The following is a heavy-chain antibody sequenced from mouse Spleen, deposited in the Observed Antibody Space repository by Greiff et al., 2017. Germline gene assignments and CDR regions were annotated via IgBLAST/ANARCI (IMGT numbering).Heavy chain of an antibody. CDR2: ISSGSSTI. V-gene: IGHV5-17*01. Sequence: EVKLMESGGGLVKPGGSLKLSCAASGFTFSDYGMPWVRQAPEKGLEWVAYISSGSSTIYYADTVKGRFTISRDNAKNTLFLQMTSLRSEDTAMYYCARNDYDVGGMDYWGQGTSVTVSS. J-gene: IGHJ4*01. D-gene: IGHD2-4*01. CDR3: ARNDYDVGGMDY. CDR1: GFTFSDYG.